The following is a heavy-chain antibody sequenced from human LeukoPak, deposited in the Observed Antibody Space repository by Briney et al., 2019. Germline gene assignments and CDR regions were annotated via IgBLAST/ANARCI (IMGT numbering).Heavy chain of an antibody. CDR1: GFPFSGHA. V-gene: IGHV3-23*01. Sequence: GGSLKLSCEASGFPFSGHAMSWVRQPPGKGLEWAPAISNGKTYYADSVRGRFAISRDDSTNTVYLHMNSLRDEDTALYHCVREAGYCAPVCVKTNWFDPWGQGTLVTVSS. D-gene: IGHD2-15*01. CDR3: VREAGYCAPVCVKTNWFDP. CDR2: ISNGKT. J-gene: IGHJ5*02.